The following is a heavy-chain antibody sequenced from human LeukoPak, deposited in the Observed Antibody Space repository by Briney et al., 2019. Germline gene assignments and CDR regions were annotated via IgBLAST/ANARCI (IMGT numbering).Heavy chain of an antibody. Sequence: ASVKVSCKASGYTFTSNDINWVRQATGQGLEWMGWMNPNSGNTGYAQEFQGRVTMTRNTSINTAYMELSSLRSEDTALYYCARGRAYSSGPGFDYWAQGTLVTVSS. CDR2: MNPNSGNT. J-gene: IGHJ4*02. V-gene: IGHV1-8*01. CDR3: ARGRAYSSGPGFDY. CDR1: GYTFTSND. D-gene: IGHD3-22*01.